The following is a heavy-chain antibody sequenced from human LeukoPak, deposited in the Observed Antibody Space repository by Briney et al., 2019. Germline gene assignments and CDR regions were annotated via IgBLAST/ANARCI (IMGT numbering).Heavy chain of an antibody. Sequence: GGSLRLSCAASGFTLNDHYMDWVRQAPGKGLEWVGRIKNKRGSYTADYAASVKGRFTLSRDDSQNSLYLQMNSQKIEDTAVYYCGRDTATALDYWGQGTLVTVSS. CDR2: IKNKRGSYTA. D-gene: IGHD6-13*01. V-gene: IGHV3-72*01. CDR1: GFTLNDHY. CDR3: GRDTATALDY. J-gene: IGHJ4*02.